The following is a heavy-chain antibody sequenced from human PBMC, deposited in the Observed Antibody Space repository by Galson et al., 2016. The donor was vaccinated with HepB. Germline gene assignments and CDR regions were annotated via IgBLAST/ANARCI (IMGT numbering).Heavy chain of an antibody. CDR2: IYPVDSDT. J-gene: IGHJ4*02. Sequence: QSGAEVTKPGESLKISCKGSGSIFPNYWIGWVRQMPGKGLEWMGIIYPVDSDTKYSSSFQGRVTISVDKSINTAYLQWSSLKTSDTAVYYCARRGWFGEPFDSWGQGTLVTVSS. D-gene: IGHD3-10*01. CDR3: ARRGWFGEPFDS. CDR1: GSIFPNYW. V-gene: IGHV5-51*01.